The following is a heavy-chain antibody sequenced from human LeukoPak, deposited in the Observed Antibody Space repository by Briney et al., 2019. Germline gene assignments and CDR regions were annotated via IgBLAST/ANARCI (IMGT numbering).Heavy chain of an antibody. Sequence: ASVKVSCKASGYTFTSYDINWVRQATGQGLEWMGWMNPNSGNTGYAQKFQGRVTMTRNTSISTACMELSSLRSEDTAVYYCARVYSGSYWYYMDVWGKGTTVTVSS. CDR3: ARVYSGSYWYYMDV. D-gene: IGHD1-26*01. V-gene: IGHV1-8*01. J-gene: IGHJ6*03. CDR2: MNPNSGNT. CDR1: GYTFTSYD.